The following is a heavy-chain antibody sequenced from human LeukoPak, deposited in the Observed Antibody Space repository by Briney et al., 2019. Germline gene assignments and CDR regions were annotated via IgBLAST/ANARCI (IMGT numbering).Heavy chain of an antibody. V-gene: IGHV4-31*03. CDR3: ARGPHCSSTSCYSEYFHH. CDR1: VDSHSSRGYY. Sequence: SQTLSLTRTVSVDSHSSRGYYWSWIRQHPGKGLEWNGYISYSGSPYYNPSLKSRVTIAVDTSRNQFSLKLSSVTAADTAVYYCARGPHCSSTSCYSEYFHHWGQGTLVTVSS. J-gene: IGHJ1*01. CDR2: ISYSGSP. D-gene: IGHD2-2*01.